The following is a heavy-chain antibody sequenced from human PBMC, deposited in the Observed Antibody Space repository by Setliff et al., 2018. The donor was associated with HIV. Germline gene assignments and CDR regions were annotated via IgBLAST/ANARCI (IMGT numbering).Heavy chain of an antibody. J-gene: IGHJ4*02. D-gene: IGHD2-21*02. CDR3: ARHVLVTRDVRYFDY. CDR2: IYPGDSHT. V-gene: IGHV5-51*01. CDR1: GYSFTSYW. Sequence: PGESLKISCKGSGYSFTSYWIAWVRQMPGKGLEWMGIIYPGDSHTRYSPSFQGQVTFSADKSISTAYLQWSSLKASDTAMYYCARHVLVTRDVRYFDYWGQGTLVTVS.